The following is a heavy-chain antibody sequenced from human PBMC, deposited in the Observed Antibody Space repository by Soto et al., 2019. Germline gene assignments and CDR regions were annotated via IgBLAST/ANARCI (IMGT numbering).Heavy chain of an antibody. D-gene: IGHD2-2*01. CDR1: GGTFSSYA. CDR2: IITICGTA. CDR3: ARSQGSSTSLAIYYYYYYRMDV. J-gene: IGHJ6*02. Sequence: QVQLVQSGAEVKKPGSSVKVSCKASGGTFSSYAISWVRQAPGQGIEWMGGIITICGTANYAQKFQGRVTITADESTSTAYMELSSLRSEDTAVEYSARSQGSSTSLAIYYYYYYRMDVWGQGTTVTVSS. V-gene: IGHV1-69*01.